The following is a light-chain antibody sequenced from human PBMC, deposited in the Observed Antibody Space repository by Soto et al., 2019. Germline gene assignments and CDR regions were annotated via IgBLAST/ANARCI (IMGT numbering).Light chain of an antibody. CDR2: RNN. CDR1: SSNIGSNY. J-gene: IGLJ1*01. V-gene: IGLV1-47*01. CDR3: AAWDDSLSGYYV. Sequence: QSVLTQPPSASGTPGQRVTISCSGSSSNIGSNYVYWYQQLPGTAPKLLIYRNNQRPSGVPDRFSGSKSGTSASLAISGLRSEDESEYYCAAWDDSLSGYYVFGPGTKLTVL.